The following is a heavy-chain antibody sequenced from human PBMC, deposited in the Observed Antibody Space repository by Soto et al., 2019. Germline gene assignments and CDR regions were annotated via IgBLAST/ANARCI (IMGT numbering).Heavy chain of an antibody. CDR1: GGSFSGYY. CDR2: INHSGST. V-gene: IGHV4-34*01. J-gene: IGHJ5*02. Sequence: QVQLQQWGAGLLKPSETLSLTCAVYGGSFSGYYWSWIRQPPGKGLEWIGEINHSGSTNYNPSLKSRVTISVDASKHQFSLKLSSVTAAATAVYYCARIAQVPDIVVVPAAIIYWFDPWGQGTLVTVSS. CDR3: ARIAQVPDIVVVPAAIIYWFDP. D-gene: IGHD2-2*01.